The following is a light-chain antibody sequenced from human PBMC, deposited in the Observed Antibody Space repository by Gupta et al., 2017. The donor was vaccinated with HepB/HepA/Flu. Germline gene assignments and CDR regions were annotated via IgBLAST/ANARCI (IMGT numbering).Light chain of an antibody. CDR1: SLRSYY. CDR3: NSLDSSGNHVV. J-gene: IGLJ2*01. Sequence: SSELTQDPAVSVALGQPVRITCQGDSLRSYYASWYQQKPGQAPVLVIYGKNNRPSGIPDRYSGASSGSTAALTITGAQAEEEADYYCNSLDSSGNHVVFGGGTKLTVL. V-gene: IGLV3-19*01. CDR2: GKN.